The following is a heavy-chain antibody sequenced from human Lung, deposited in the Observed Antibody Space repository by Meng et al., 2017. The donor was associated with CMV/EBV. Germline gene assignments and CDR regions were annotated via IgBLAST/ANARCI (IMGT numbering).Heavy chain of an antibody. J-gene: IGHJ4*02. Sequence: GSLRLSCTVSGGSIRSHYWSWIRQPPGSGLEWIGYIYDSGRTNYNPSLKSRVTISADTSKNQFSLKLRSVTAADTAVYFCARLPAATTEDYWGQGTLVTVSS. CDR3: ARLPAATTEDY. D-gene: IGHD1-1*01. CDR2: IYDSGRT. CDR1: GGSIRSHY. V-gene: IGHV4-59*11.